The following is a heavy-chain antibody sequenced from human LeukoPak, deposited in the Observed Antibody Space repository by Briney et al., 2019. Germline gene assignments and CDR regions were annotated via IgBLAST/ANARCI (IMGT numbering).Heavy chain of an antibody. CDR1: GFTFTTYA. CDR3: AKFYDILTGYFDH. Sequence: GGSLRLSCAASGFTFTTYAMGWVRHSPGKGLEWVSSISGGGGGTYYAEFVKGRFTISRDNSKNTLYLQMNSLRAEDTAVYYCAKFYDILTGYFDHWGRGTLVTVSS. V-gene: IGHV3-23*01. D-gene: IGHD3-9*01. CDR2: ISGGGGGT. J-gene: IGHJ4*02.